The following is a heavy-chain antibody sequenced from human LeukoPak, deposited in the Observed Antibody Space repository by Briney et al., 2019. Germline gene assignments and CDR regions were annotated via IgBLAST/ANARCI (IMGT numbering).Heavy chain of an antibody. CDR3: ARETRGVYYYDSSGYYPDY. D-gene: IGHD3-22*01. V-gene: IGHV1-8*01. Sequence: ASVKVSCKASGYTSTSYDINWVRQATGQGLEWMGWMNPNSGNTGYAQKFQGRVTMTRDTSTSTVYMELSSLRSEDTAVYYCARETRGVYYYDSSGYYPDYWGQGTLVTVSS. CDR2: MNPNSGNT. CDR1: GYTSTSYD. J-gene: IGHJ4*02.